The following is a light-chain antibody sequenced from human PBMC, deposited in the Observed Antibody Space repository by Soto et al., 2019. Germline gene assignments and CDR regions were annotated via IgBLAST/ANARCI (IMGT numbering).Light chain of an antibody. CDR3: KHYTNWPKK. J-gene: IGKJ1*01. V-gene: IGKV3D-15*01. Sequence: EIVMTQSPPTLSVSPGERATLSCRASQSISTNVASFQQKPGQATSLLLYGASTRATVIPERFSGSGSGTEFTLTISSLQSEDFAVHYCKHYTNWPKKFGQGTKVDIK. CDR1: QSISTN. CDR2: GAS.